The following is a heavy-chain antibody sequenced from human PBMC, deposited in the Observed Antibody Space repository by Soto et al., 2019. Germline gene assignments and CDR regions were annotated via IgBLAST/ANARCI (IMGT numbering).Heavy chain of an antibody. V-gene: IGHV1-69*06. CDR1: GGTFSDFA. CDR3: AREKGSPMIYWYFDL. CDR2: VIPSFGTA. J-gene: IGHJ2*01. D-gene: IGHD3-16*01. Sequence: QEQLVQSGAEVKKPGSSVKVSCKAAGGTFSDFAITWVRQAPGQGLEWMGGVIPSFGTANYAQQFQGRVTFTADKSTRTAYMELSSLRSEDTAVYYCAREKGSPMIYWYFDLWGRGTLVTVSS.